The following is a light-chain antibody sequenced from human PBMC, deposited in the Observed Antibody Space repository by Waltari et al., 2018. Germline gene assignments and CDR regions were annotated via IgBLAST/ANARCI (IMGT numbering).Light chain of an antibody. Sequence: QSALTQPASVSGSPGQSITISCTGTSSDIGGTFYVSWYRQYPGYAPTLIIFDVTNRPPGVSDRFSGSKSGNTASLTISGLQADDEADYYCSSYAGTTSVFGGGTKVTVL. CDR1: SSDIGGTFY. CDR3: SSYAGTTSV. CDR2: DVT. V-gene: IGLV2-14*03. J-gene: IGLJ2*01.